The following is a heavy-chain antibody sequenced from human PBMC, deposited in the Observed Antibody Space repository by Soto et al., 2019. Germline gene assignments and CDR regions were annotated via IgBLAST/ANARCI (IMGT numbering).Heavy chain of an antibody. CDR3: ATGGFVDLLQSSYYDYARDV. CDR1: GGTFSKYA. CDR2: IIPIFGTT. D-gene: IGHD3-10*01. Sequence: QVQLVQSGAEVKKPGSSVKVSCKASGGTFSKYAISWVRQAPGRGLEWMGGIIPIFGTTNYAQKFQGSVTITANESTSTAYMELSSLRSEDTAVYYWATGGFVDLLQSSYYDYARDVWGQGTTVTVSS. J-gene: IGHJ6*02. V-gene: IGHV1-69*01.